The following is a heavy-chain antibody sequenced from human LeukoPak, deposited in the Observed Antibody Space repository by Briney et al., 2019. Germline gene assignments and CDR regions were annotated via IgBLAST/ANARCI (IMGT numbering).Heavy chain of an antibody. CDR3: ARVGSRLRHFDWLLWYGMDV. CDR1: GFTFSDYY. D-gene: IGHD3-9*01. V-gene: IGHV3-11*01. Sequence: PGGSLRLSCAASGFTFSDYYMSWIRQAPGKGLEWVSYISSSGSTIYYADSVKGRFTISRDNAKNSLYLQMNSLRAEDTAVYYCARVGSRLRHFDWLLWYGMDVWGQGTTVTVSS. CDR2: ISSSGSTI. J-gene: IGHJ6*02.